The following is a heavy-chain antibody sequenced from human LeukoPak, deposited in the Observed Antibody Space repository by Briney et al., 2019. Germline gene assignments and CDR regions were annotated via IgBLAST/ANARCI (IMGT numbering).Heavy chain of an antibody. Sequence: PGGSLRLSCAASGFTFSNAWMSWVRHAPGEGLEWVGRITSKTDGGTTDYAAAVKGRFTISRDDSKNTLYLQMNSLKTEDTAVYYCTTGLRWGQGTLVTVSS. CDR1: GFTFSNAW. J-gene: IGHJ4*02. CDR3: TTGLR. V-gene: IGHV3-15*01. CDR2: ITSKTDGGTT.